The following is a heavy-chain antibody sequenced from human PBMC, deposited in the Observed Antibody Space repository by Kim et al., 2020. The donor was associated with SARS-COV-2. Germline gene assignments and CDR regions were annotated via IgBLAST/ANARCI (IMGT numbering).Heavy chain of an antibody. CDR3: AREGVSKGGDYYYYYMDV. CDR1: GFTFSSYA. D-gene: IGHD4-4*01. CDR2: ISYDGSNK. J-gene: IGHJ6*03. Sequence: GGSLRLSCAASGFTFSSYAMHWVRQAPGKGPEWVAVISYDGSNKYYADSVKGRFTISRDNSKNTLYLQMNSLRAEDTAVYYCAREGVSKGGDYYYYYMDVWGKGTTVTVSS. V-gene: IGHV3-30-3*01.